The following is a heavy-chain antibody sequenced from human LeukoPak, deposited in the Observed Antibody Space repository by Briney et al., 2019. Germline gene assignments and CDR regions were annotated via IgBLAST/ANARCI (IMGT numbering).Heavy chain of an antibody. V-gene: IGHV3-11*04. D-gene: IGHD3-10*01. CDR2: ISSSGTTI. CDR1: GFTFSDYY. CDR3: AREPYASGSYYNYYYYYYYMDV. J-gene: IGHJ6*03. Sequence: GGSLRLSCAASGFTFSDYYMSWIRQAPGKGLECVSYISSSGTTIYYADSVKGRFTISRDNAKDSLYLQMNSLRAEDTAVYYCAREPYASGSYYNYYYYYYYMDVWGKGTTVTISS.